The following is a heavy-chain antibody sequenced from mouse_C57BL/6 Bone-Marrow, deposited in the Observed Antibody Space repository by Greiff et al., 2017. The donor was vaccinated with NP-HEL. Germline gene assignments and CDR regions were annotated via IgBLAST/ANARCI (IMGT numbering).Heavy chain of an antibody. CDR3: EREGGYYYGSSYPWFAY. D-gene: IGHD1-1*01. CDR1: GYTFTSYT. V-gene: IGHV1-4*01. CDR2: INPSSGYT. J-gene: IGHJ3*01. Sequence: QVQLKQSGAELARPGASVKMSCKASGYTFTSYTMHWVKQRPGQGLEWIGYINPSSGYTKYNQKFKDKATLTADKSSSTAYMQLSSLTSEDSAVYYCEREGGYYYGSSYPWFAYWGQGTLVTVSA.